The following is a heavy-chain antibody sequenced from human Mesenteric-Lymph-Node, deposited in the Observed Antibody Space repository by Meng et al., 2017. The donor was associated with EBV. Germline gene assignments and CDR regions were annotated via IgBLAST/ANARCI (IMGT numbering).Heavy chain of an antibody. CDR1: GGSISNDGYS. CDR2: IYHSGST. V-gene: IGHV4-30-2*01. J-gene: IGHJ5*02. Sequence: QLPLQEAGSGLVNPSHPPSLTCAVSGGSISNDGYSWSWIRQPPGKGLEWIGYIYHSGSTYSNPSLKSRVTISVDRSKNQFSLKLNSVTAADTAVYYCARASVYGDYDNWFDPWGQGTLVTVSS. D-gene: IGHD4-17*01. CDR3: ARASVYGDYDNWFDP.